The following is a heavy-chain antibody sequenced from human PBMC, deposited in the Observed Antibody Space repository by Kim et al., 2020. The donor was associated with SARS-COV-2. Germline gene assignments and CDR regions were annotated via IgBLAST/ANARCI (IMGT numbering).Heavy chain of an antibody. CDR1: GFTFSSYD. J-gene: IGHJ6*02. D-gene: IGHD2-2*01. CDR2: IGTAGDT. Sequence: GGSLRLSCAAYGFTFSSYDMHWVRQATGKGLEWVSAIGTAGDTYYPSSVKGRFTISRENAKNSLYLQMNSLRAGDTAVYYCARDLGYCSSTSCYEGGAYYGMDVWGQGTTVTVSS. V-gene: IGHV3-13*01. CDR3: ARDLGYCSSTSCYEGGAYYGMDV.